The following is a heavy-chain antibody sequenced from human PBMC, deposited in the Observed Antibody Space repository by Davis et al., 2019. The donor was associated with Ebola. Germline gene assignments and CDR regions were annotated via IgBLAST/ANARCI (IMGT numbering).Heavy chain of an antibody. Sequence: SETLSLTCTVSGGSISSYYWSWIRQPPGKGLEWIGYIYYSGSTNYNPSLKSRVTISVDTSKNQFSLKLSSVTAADTAVYYCARDYGGNCFDYWGQGTLVTVSS. CDR1: GGSISSYY. CDR2: IYYSGST. D-gene: IGHD4-23*01. V-gene: IGHV4-59*01. CDR3: ARDYGGNCFDY. J-gene: IGHJ4*02.